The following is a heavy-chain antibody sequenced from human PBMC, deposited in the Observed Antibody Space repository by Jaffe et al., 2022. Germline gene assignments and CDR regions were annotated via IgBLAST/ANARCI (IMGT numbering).Heavy chain of an antibody. J-gene: IGHJ4*02. CDR1: GGSISSSNW. V-gene: IGHV4-4*02. D-gene: IGHD3-9*01. CDR3: ARKGRGSYDILTGYLGYYFDY. CDR2: IYHSGST. Sequence: QVQLQESGPGLVKPSGTLSLTCAVSGGSISSSNWWSWIRQPPGKGLEWIGEIYHSGSTNYNPSLKSRVTISVDKSKNQFSLKLSSVTAADTAVYYCARKGRGSYDILTGYLGYYFDYWGQGTLVTVSS.